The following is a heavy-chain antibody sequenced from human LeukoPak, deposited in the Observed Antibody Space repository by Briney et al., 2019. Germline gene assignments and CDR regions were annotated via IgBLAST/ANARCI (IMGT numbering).Heavy chain of an antibody. CDR3: AKDRGDYRWLQFPYYFDY. Sequence: GGSLRLSCAASGFTFSSYGMHWVRQAPGKGLEWVAFIRYDGSNKYYADSVKGRFTISRDNSKNTLYLQMNSLRAEDTAVYYCAKDRGDYRWLQFPYYFDYWGQGTLVTVSS. D-gene: IGHD5-24*01. J-gene: IGHJ4*02. CDR2: IRYDGSNK. CDR1: GFTFSSYG. V-gene: IGHV3-30*02.